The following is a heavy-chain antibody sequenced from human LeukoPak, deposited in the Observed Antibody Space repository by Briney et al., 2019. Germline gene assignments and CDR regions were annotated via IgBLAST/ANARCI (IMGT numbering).Heavy chain of an antibody. CDR3: ARAAPKRGYTFGFDF. D-gene: IGHD5-18*01. CDR2: ISGSGNYI. V-gene: IGHV3-21*01. Sequence: GGSLRLSCTASGFNFSSYTMNWVRQAPGKGLEWDSSISGSGNYIYYAESLKGRFTVSRDNAKKSLYLQMNSLRADDTAMFFCARAAPKRGYTFGFDFWGQGTLVTVSS. CDR1: GFNFSSYT. J-gene: IGHJ5*01.